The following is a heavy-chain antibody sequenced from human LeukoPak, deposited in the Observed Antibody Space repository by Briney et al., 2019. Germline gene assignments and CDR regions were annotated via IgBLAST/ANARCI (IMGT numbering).Heavy chain of an antibody. J-gene: IGHJ3*01. CDR3: AKAGAGDWDDAFHL. Sequence: PGGSLRLSCAASGFTFSSYAMSWVRQAPGKGLEWVSGISGSGGSTDYADSVKGRFTISRDNSKNTLFLQMNSLRAEDTAVYYCAKAGAGDWDDAFHLWGRGPMVTVSS. CDR1: GFTFSSYA. CDR2: ISGSGGST. V-gene: IGHV3-23*01. D-gene: IGHD2-21*02.